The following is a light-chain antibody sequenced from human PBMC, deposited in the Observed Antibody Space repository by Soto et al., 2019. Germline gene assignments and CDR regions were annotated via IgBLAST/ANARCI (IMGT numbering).Light chain of an antibody. V-gene: IGKV1-5*03. Sequence: DIQMTQSPSTLSASVGDRVTITCRASQTISSWLAWYQQKPGKAPKLLINRASSLESGVPSRFSGSGSGAEFTLTIRSLQPDDFATYFCQHYDSYSGTFGPGTEVDIK. J-gene: IGKJ3*01. CDR3: QHYDSYSGT. CDR2: RAS. CDR1: QTISSW.